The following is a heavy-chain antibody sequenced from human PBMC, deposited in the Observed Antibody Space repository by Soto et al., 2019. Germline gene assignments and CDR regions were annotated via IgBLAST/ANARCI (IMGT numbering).Heavy chain of an antibody. CDR1: GGTPSNSV. J-gene: IGHJ6*02. CDR2: IIPVFGLV. Sequence: QVHLLLQSGAEVKKPGSSVKVSCKASGGTPSNSVISWVRQAPGQGLEWMGGIIPVFGLVKYAQNFQGRVTMTADESTNTAYMELSSLRPEDTAVYYCAGGRIVVVGSRAYYGMDVWGQGTTVTVSS. CDR3: AGGRIVVVGSRAYYGMDV. V-gene: IGHV1-69*01. D-gene: IGHD3-22*01.